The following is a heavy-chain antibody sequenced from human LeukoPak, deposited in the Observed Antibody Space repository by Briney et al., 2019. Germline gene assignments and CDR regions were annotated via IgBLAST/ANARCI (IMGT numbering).Heavy chain of an antibody. Sequence: ASVKVSCKASGGTFSSYAFSWVRQAPGQGLEWMGVIITIFHTPYYAPKFQGRVTITADKSTSTVYMEVSSLRSEDTAVYYCAKGEYSSGWSEYYFDYWGQGTLVTVSS. V-gene: IGHV1-69*06. J-gene: IGHJ4*02. D-gene: IGHD6-19*01. CDR2: IITIFHTP. CDR1: GGTFSSYA. CDR3: AKGEYSSGWSEYYFDY.